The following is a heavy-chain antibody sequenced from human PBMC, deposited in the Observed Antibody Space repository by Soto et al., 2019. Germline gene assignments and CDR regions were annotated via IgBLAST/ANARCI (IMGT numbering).Heavy chain of an antibody. CDR1: GYTFTSYA. D-gene: IGHD2-15*01. J-gene: IGHJ6*03. CDR3: ARVKGRVNLGYYYMDV. CDR2: INAGNGNT. Sequence: ASVKVSCKASGYTFTSYAMHWVRQAPGQRLEWMGWINAGNGNTKYSQKFQGRVTITRDTSASTAYMELSSLRSEDTAVYYCARVKGRVNLGYYYMDVWGKGTTVTVSS. V-gene: IGHV1-3*01.